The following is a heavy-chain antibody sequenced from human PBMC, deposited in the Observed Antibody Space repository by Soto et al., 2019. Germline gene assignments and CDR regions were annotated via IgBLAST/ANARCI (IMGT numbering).Heavy chain of an antibody. J-gene: IGHJ6*02. Sequence: SVKVSCKASGGTFSSYAISWVRQAPGQGLEWMGGIIPIFGTANYAQKFQGRVTITADESTSTAYMELSSLRSEDTAAYYCARDQYSSSSGYYYYYYGMDVWGQGTTVTVSS. D-gene: IGHD6-6*01. CDR3: ARDQYSSSSGYYYYYYGMDV. CDR1: GGTFSSYA. V-gene: IGHV1-69*13. CDR2: IIPIFGTA.